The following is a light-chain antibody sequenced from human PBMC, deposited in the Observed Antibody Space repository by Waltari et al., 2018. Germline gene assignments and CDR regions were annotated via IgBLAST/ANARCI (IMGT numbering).Light chain of an antibody. CDR3: QHYVRLPAT. V-gene: IGKV3-20*01. Sequence: EIVLTQSPGTLSLSPGERATLSCRASQRVGRTLAWYQQKPGQAPRLLIYGASVRATGIPDRFSGSGSGTDFSLTIARLEPEDFAVYYCQHYVRLPATFGQGTKVEIK. CDR2: GAS. J-gene: IGKJ1*01. CDR1: QRVGRT.